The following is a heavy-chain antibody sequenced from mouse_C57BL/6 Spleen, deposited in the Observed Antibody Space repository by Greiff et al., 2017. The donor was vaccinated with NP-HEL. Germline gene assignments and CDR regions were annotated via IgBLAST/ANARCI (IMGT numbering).Heavy chain of an antibody. Sequence: VQLQQSGPELVKPGASVKISCKASGYTFTDYYMNWVKQSHGKSLEWIGDINPNNGGTSYNQKFKGKATLTVDKSSSTAYMELRSLTSEDSAVYYCARSGYYGSGGFAYWGQGTLVTVSA. CDR3: ARSGYYGSGGFAY. CDR2: INPNNGGT. J-gene: IGHJ3*01. V-gene: IGHV1-26*01. CDR1: GYTFTDYY. D-gene: IGHD1-1*01.